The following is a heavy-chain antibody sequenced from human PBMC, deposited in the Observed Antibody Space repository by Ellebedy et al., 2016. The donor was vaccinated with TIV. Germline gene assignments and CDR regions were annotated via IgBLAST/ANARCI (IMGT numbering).Heavy chain of an antibody. J-gene: IGHJ6*02. D-gene: IGHD4-17*01. V-gene: IGHV3-7*03. CDR3: ARDGAYGDYSPGYYGMDV. Sequence: GGSLRLSCAASRFTFSDYWMSWVRQAPGKGLEWVANINGDGSKKYYVDSVKGRFTISRDNGKNSVYLQMNSLRTEDTALYYCARDGAYGDYSPGYYGMDVWGQGTTVTVSS. CDR1: RFTFSDYW. CDR2: INGDGSKK.